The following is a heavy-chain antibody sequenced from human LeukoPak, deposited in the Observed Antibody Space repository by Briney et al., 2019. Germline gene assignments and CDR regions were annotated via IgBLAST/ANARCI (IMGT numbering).Heavy chain of an antibody. Sequence: SETLSLTCTVSGYSISSGYYWGWIRQPPGKGLEWIGSIYHSGSTYYNPSLKSRVTISVDTSKNQSSLKLTSVTAADTAVYYCARRLRFVGVWFDPWGQGTLVTVSS. D-gene: IGHD3-10*01. CDR3: ARRLRFVGVWFDP. J-gene: IGHJ5*02. V-gene: IGHV4-38-2*02. CDR2: IYHSGST. CDR1: GYSISSGYY.